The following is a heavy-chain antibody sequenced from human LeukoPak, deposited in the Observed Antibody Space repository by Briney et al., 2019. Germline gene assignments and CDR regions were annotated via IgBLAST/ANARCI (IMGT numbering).Heavy chain of an antibody. D-gene: IGHD6-19*01. CDR2: ISYDGNDK. V-gene: IGHV3-30*18. CDR3: AKDSQQWLASHYFDN. Sequence: QAGGSPRLSCAASGFTFSSYDIHWVRQAPGKGLEWVAIISYDGNDKYYADSVKGRFTISRDNSKNTLYLQMNSLRAEDTAVYYCAKDSQQWLASHYFDNWGQGTLVTVSS. J-gene: IGHJ4*02. CDR1: GFTFSSYD.